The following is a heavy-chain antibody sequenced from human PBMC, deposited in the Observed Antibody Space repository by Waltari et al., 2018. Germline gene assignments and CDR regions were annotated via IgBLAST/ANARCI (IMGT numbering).Heavy chain of an antibody. V-gene: IGHV3-33*06. CDR2: IWYDGSNK. J-gene: IGHJ6*03. CDR1: GFPLSSSG. CDR3: AKNYDSSGIYYMDV. D-gene: IGHD3-22*01. Sequence: QVQLVESGGGVVQPGRSLRLSCAASGFPLSSSGMHWVRQAPGKGLEWVAVIWYDGSNKYYADSVKGRFTISRDNSKNTLYLQMNSLRAEDTAVYYCAKNYDSSGIYYMDVWGKGTTVTVSS.